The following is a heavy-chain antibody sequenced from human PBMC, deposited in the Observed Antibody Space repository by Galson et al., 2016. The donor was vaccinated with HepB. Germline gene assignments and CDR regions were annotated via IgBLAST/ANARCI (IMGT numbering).Heavy chain of an antibody. V-gene: IGHV7-4-1*02. J-gene: IGHJ4*02. CDR2: INTNNGDA. CDR3: ARDPLAL. CDR1: GGTFSNYA. Sequence: SVKVSCKASGGTFSNYAISWVRQAPGQGLEWVGWINTNNGDATYAQGFTGRFVFSMDTSVSTAFLQISSLKVDDTAVYYCARDPLALWGQGTLVTVSS.